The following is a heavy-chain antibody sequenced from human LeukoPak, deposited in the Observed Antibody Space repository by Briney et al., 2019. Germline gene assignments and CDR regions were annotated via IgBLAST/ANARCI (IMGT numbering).Heavy chain of an antibody. CDR3: AKVYSSSWYGFDY. Sequence: GGSLRLSCAASGFTFDDYAMPWVRQAPGKGLEWVSGISWNSGSIGYADSVKGRFTISRDNAKNSLYLQMNSLRAEDTALYYCAKVYSSSWYGFDYWGQGTLVTVSP. CDR2: ISWNSGSI. J-gene: IGHJ4*02. V-gene: IGHV3-9*01. CDR1: GFTFDDYA. D-gene: IGHD6-13*01.